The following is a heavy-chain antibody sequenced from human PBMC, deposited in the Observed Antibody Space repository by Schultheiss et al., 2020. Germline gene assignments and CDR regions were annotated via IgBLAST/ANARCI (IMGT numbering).Heavy chain of an antibody. V-gene: IGHV1-8*01. CDR3: ARDGSVGATTLVDY. J-gene: IGHJ4*02. D-gene: IGHD1-26*01. CDR1: GYTFTSYD. Sequence: ASVKVSCKASGYTFTSYDINWVRQATGQGLEWMGWMNPNSGNTGYAQKFQGRVTMTRNTSISTAYMELSSLRSEDTAVYYCARDGSVGATTLVDYWGQGTLVNVSS. CDR2: MNPNSGNT.